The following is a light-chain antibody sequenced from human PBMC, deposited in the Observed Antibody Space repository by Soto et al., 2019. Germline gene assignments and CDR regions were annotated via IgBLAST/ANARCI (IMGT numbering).Light chain of an antibody. V-gene: IGKV3-15*01. J-gene: IGKJ1*01. CDR3: QQYDSSPPA. CDR2: GAF. Sequence: EIVVTQSPGTLSLSPGERATLSCRASQSVSSNLAWYQQKPGQAPRLLIYGAFTRATGIPARFSGSGSGTEFTLTISRLESEDFAVYYCQQYDSSPPAFGQGTKVEIK. CDR1: QSVSSN.